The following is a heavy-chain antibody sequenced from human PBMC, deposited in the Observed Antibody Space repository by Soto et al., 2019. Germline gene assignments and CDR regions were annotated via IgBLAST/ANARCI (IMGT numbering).Heavy chain of an antibody. CDR3: AKDPSPQPIPAVTPGWFDP. D-gene: IGHD4-4*01. J-gene: IGHJ5*02. V-gene: IGHV4-31*03. Sequence: SETLSLTCTVSGDSIRDGGYYWAWIRQRPGKGLVWMGYIYFTGKTNYNPSLGNRLTMSVDMSRRQLYLRLTSVTAADTAVYFCAKDPSPQPIPAVTPGWFDPWGQGISVTVSS. CDR1: GDSIRDGGYY. CDR2: IYFTGKT.